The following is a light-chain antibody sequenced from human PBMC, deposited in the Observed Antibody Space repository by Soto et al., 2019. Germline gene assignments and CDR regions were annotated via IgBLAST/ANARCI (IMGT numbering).Light chain of an antibody. CDR3: QQYKKWPPRT. J-gene: IGKJ1*01. CDR1: QSVRSSY. Sequence: EIVLTQSPATLSLSPGERATLSCMSSQSVRSSYLAWYQQKPGQAPRLLIYGASSRATGIPDRISGSGSGTDFTLTISRLEPEDFAVYYCQQYKKWPPRTLGQGTKVDIK. CDR2: GAS. V-gene: IGKV3D-20*02.